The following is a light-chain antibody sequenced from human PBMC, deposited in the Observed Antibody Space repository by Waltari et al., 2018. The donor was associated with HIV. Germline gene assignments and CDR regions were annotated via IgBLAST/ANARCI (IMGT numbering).Light chain of an antibody. Sequence: QSVLTQPPSVSGTPAQNVTISSSGSSTNIGSNIVNWYQQVPEAAPKLLIYSNDQRPSGVPDRFSGSKSGTSASLAISGLQSADEADYYCAAWDDSLNGMFGGGTKLTV. CDR2: SND. J-gene: IGLJ3*02. V-gene: IGLV1-44*01. CDR1: STNIGSNI. CDR3: AAWDDSLNGM.